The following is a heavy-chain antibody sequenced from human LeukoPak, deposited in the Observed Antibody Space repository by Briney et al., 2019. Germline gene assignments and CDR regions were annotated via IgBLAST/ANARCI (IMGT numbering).Heavy chain of an antibody. V-gene: IGHV3-74*01. CDR1: GFTFSSYW. J-gene: IGHJ5*02. CDR2: IESDGST. Sequence: GGSLRLSCAASGFTFSSYWMHWVRQTPGKGLMWVSRIESDGSTIYAGSVKDRLSISSDNGKDTVYLQMNSLRVDDTAMYCCSRAVTYFYGSVTYDWFDPWGQGALVTVSS. CDR3: SRAVTYFYGSVTYDWFDP. D-gene: IGHD3-10*01.